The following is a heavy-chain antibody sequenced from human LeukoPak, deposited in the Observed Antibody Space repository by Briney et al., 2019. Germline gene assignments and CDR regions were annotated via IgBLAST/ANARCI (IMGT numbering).Heavy chain of an antibody. Sequence: PGGSLRLSCAASGFTFSDYYMSWIRQAPGKGLEWVSAISGSGGSTYYADSVKGRFTISRDNSKNTLYLQMNSLRAEDTAVYYCAKGWDYYDSSGPIDYWGQGTLVTVSS. CDR3: AKGWDYYDSSGPIDY. J-gene: IGHJ4*02. CDR2: ISGSGGST. CDR1: GFTFSDYY. D-gene: IGHD3-22*01. V-gene: IGHV3-23*01.